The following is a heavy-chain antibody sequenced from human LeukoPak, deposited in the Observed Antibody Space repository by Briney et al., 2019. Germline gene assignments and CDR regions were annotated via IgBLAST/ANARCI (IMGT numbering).Heavy chain of an antibody. D-gene: IGHD5-12*01. J-gene: IGHJ4*02. CDR1: GFTFSTYV. CDR3: ARESVARGLIAY. CDR2: ISKDGSNE. V-gene: IGHV3-30*04. Sequence: GRSLRLSCAASGFTFSTYVMHWVRQAPGKGLEWVAVISKDGSNEDYADSVKGRFSISRDNSKNSLFLQMNSLTVEYTAVYDCARESVARGLIAYGGEGTLVTVS.